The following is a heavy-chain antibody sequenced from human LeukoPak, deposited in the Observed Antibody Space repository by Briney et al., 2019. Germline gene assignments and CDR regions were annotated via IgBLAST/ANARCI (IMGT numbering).Heavy chain of an antibody. CDR1: RGSISSGSYC. Sequence: SETLSLTCTVSRGSISSGSYCWGWIRQPPGKGLEWIGTIYYSGSTYYNPSLKSRVTISVDTSKNQFSLSLRSVTAADTALYFCARQDYVTSYFDPWGQGTLVSVSS. D-gene: IGHD4-17*01. CDR2: IYYSGST. CDR3: ARQDYVTSYFDP. J-gene: IGHJ5*02. V-gene: IGHV4-39*01.